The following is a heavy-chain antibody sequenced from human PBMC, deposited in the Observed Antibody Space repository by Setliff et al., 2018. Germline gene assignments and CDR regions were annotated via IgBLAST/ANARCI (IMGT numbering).Heavy chain of an antibody. J-gene: IGHJ5*02. Sequence: PSETLSLTCAVSGFSISSGYYWGWIRQPPGKGLEWFVNIHHSGKAYYNPSLKSRVTMSVDTSKNHVSLKLSSVTAADTAVYYCARAHTWSLPNDNSGYPGWFDPWGQGTLVTVS. CDR3: ARAHTWSLPNDNSGYPGWFDP. CDR2: IHHSGKA. D-gene: IGHD3-22*01. CDR1: GFSISSGYY. V-gene: IGHV4-38-2*01.